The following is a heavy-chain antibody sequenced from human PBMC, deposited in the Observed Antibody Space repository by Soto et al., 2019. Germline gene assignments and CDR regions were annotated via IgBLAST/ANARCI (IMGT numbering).Heavy chain of an antibody. CDR3: ATGIGPPAVMHPLNY. Sequence: GESLKISCKASGYSFTSHWIGWVRHMSGKGLEWMGVIYPVDSDTRYSPSFQGQVTISVDKSISTAYLQWSSLKASDSAMYYCATGIGPPAVMHPLNYWGQGTLVTVSS. J-gene: IGHJ4*01. CDR1: GYSFTSHW. V-gene: IGHV5-51*01. D-gene: IGHD1-26*01. CDR2: IYPVDSDT.